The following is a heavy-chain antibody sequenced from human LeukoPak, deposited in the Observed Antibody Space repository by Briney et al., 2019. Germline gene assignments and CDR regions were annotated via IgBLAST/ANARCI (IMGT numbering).Heavy chain of an antibody. Sequence: GGSLRLSCAASTFTFSGYGMHWVRQAPGKGLEWVAFIQYDGNKRYYADSVKGRFTISRDNSKNTLYLQMNSLRPEDTALYYCANTMYSSAWSPFDYWGRGTLVTVSS. CDR2: IQYDGNKR. J-gene: IGHJ4*02. V-gene: IGHV3-30*02. CDR3: ANTMYSSAWSPFDY. CDR1: TFTFSGYG. D-gene: IGHD6-19*01.